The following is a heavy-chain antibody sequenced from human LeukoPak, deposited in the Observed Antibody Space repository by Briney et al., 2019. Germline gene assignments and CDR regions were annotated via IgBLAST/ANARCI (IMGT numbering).Heavy chain of an antibody. D-gene: IGHD3-9*01. CDR3: ARAPYYDNGEDYFDY. V-gene: IGHV1-2*02. J-gene: IGHJ4*02. CDR1: GFTLTGCY. Sequence: ASVKVSCKPSGFTLTGCYLHWVRQAPGQGLEWMGWINPHIGGTNYAQKFQGRVTVTWDTSISTVYMELSSLRSDDTAVYFCARAPYYDNGEDYFDYWGQGTLVTVSS. CDR2: INPHIGGT.